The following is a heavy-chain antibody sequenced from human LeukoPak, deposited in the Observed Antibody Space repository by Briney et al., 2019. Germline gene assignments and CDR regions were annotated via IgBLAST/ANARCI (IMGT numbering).Heavy chain of an antibody. CDR1: GFPFSSYA. CDR3: TLRLTTDY. V-gene: IGHV3-15*01. J-gene: IGHJ4*02. Sequence: GGSLRLSCAASGFPFSSYAMSWVRQAPGKGLEWVGRIKSKTDGGTTDYAAPVKGRFTISRDDSKNTLYLQMKSLKMEDTAVYYCTLRLTTDYWGQGTLVTVSS. CDR2: IKSKTDGGTT. D-gene: IGHD1-1*01.